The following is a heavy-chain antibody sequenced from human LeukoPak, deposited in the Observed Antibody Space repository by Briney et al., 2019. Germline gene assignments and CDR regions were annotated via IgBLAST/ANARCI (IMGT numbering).Heavy chain of an antibody. CDR1: GGSIGSYY. CDR2: IYYSGST. CDR3: ARAPWGRSDFWSGYPYYFDY. Sequence: PSETLSLTCTVSGGSIGSYYWSWIRQPPVKGLEWIGYIYYSGSTNHNPSLKSRVTISVDTSKNQFSLKLSSVTAADTAVYYCARAPWGRSDFWSGYPYYFDYWGQGTLVTVSS. J-gene: IGHJ4*02. V-gene: IGHV4-59*01. D-gene: IGHD3-3*01.